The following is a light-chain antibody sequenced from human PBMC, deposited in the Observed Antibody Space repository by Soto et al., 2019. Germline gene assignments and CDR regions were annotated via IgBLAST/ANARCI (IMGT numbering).Light chain of an antibody. J-gene: IGLJ1*01. Sequence: QSVLTQPASVSGSPEQSITISCTGTSNDVGGYNYVSWYQQYPGKAPKLMIYDVSNRPSGVSNRFSGSKSGNTASLTISGLQAEDEADYYCSSYTTSSTYVFGTGTKLTVL. CDR1: SNDVGGYNY. CDR3: SSYTTSSTYV. V-gene: IGLV2-14*01. CDR2: DVS.